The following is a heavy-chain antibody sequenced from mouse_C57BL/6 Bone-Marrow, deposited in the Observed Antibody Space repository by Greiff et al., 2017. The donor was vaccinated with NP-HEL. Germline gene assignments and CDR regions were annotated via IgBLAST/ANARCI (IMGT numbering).Heavy chain of an antibody. V-gene: IGHV1-63*01. CDR1: GYTFTNYW. J-gene: IGHJ4*01. Sequence: QVQLQQSGAELVRPGTSVKMSCKASGYTFTNYWIGWAKQRPGHGLEWIGDIYPGGGYTNYNEKFKGKATLTADKSSSTAYMQFSSLTSEDSAIYNCEREGNYFFMDYWGQGTSVTVSS. CDR2: IYPGGGYT. CDR3: EREGNYFFMDY. D-gene: IGHD2-1*01.